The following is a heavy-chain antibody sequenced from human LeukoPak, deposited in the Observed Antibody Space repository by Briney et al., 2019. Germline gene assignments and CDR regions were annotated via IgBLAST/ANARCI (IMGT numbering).Heavy chain of an antibody. J-gene: IGHJ4*02. CDR2: INLDGSVK. CDR1: GFTFSGYW. V-gene: IGHV3-7*01. CDR3: ATSDDSSGSD. Sequence: GGSLRLSCAASGFTFSGYWRSWVRQAPGKGLEWVANINLDGSVKHYVDSAKGRFTISRDSAKNSLYLQMNSLRAEDTALYYCATSDDSSGSDWGQGTLVTVSS. D-gene: IGHD3-22*01.